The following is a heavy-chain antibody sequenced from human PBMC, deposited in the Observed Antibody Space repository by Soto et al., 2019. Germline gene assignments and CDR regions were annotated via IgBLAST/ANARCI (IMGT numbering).Heavy chain of an antibody. CDR1: GGTSTVYT. D-gene: IGHD1-26*01. V-gene: IGHV1-69*08. CDR2: IVPTLRIT. J-gene: IGHJ5*02. Sequence: QVQLVQSGAEVKKPGASLRVSCETSGGTSTVYTTTWFRRPPGQGLQGMGRIVPTLRITNYAQEFQGSLTITADSSTSTAHIELTSLTSEDTAVYYCATDKYGAGRVGVHSWGQGTLVTVSS. CDR3: ATDKYGAGRVGVHS.